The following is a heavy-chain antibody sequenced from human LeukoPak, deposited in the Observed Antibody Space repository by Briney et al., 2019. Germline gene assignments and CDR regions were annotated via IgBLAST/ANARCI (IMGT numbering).Heavy chain of an antibody. D-gene: IGHD3-10*01. V-gene: IGHV3-7*01. CDR3: ARSYGPPRPGPLDY. J-gene: IGHJ4*02. CDR1: GFTFSSYW. Sequence: PGGSLRLSCAASGFTFSSYWMSWVRQAPGKGLEWVANIKQDGSEKYYVDSVKGRFTISRDNAKNSLYLQMNSLRAEDTAVYYCARSYGPPRPGPLDYWGQGTLVTVSS. CDR2: IKQDGSEK.